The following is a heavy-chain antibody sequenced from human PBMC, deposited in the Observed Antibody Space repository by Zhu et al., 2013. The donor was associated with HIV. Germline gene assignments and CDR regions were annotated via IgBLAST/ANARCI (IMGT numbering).Heavy chain of an antibody. V-gene: IGHV1-46*01. D-gene: IGHD3-10*01. J-gene: IGHJ6*02. CDR2: INPSGGST. CDR3: ARELWFGEFFGMDV. CDR1: GYTFTSYY. Sequence: QVQLVQSGAEVKKPGASVKVSCKASGYTFTSYYMHWVRQAPGQGLEWMGIINPSGGSTSYAQKFQGRVTMTRDTSTSTVYMELSSLRSEDTAVYCCARELWFGEFFGMDVWGQGDHGHRLL.